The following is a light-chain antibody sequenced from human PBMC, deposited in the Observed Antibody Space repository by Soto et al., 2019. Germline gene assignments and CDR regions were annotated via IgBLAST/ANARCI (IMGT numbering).Light chain of an antibody. Sequence: DIQMTQSPSSLSASVGDRVTITCRASQAISIYLAWYQQKPGKVPELLIYAATTLQSGVPSRFSGSGYGTEFTLTISSLPPEDVATYYCQKYNSAPLTFGPGTKVDIK. CDR2: AAT. CDR3: QKYNSAPLT. V-gene: IGKV1-27*01. CDR1: QAISIY. J-gene: IGKJ3*01.